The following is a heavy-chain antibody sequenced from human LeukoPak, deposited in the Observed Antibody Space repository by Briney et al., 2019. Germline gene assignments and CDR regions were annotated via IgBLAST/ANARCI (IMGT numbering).Heavy chain of an antibody. D-gene: IGHD3-10*01. CDR2: ISAYNGNT. V-gene: IGHV1-18*04. J-gene: IGHJ6*04. Sequence: GASVKVSCKASGYTFTSYGVSWVRQAPGQGLEWMVWISAYNGNTNYAQKLQGRVTISTDTSTSTAYMELRRLRSDDTAVYYCARDEAFYYGSGSLRNGMDVWGKGTTVTVSS. CDR1: GYTFTSYG. CDR3: ARDEAFYYGSGSLRNGMDV.